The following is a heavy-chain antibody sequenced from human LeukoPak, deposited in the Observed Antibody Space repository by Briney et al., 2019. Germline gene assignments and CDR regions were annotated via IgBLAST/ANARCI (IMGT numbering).Heavy chain of an antibody. CDR3: ARLSKDTVVLPAAMAHYFDY. J-gene: IGHJ4*02. CDR2: IHYTGST. V-gene: IGHV4-59*08. CDR1: GGSISGYY. D-gene: IGHD2-2*01. Sequence: SETLSLTCTVSGGSISGYYWSWLRQPPGKGLQFIGYIHYTGSTNYNPSLESRVTLSVDTSKNQFSLKLRSVTVADTAVYYCARLSKDTVVLPAAMAHYFDYWGQGTLVTVSS.